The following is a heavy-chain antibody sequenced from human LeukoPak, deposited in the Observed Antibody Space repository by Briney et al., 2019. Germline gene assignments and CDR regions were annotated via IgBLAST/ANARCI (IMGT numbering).Heavy chain of an antibody. CDR1: GFTFDDYG. CDR2: INWNGGST. D-gene: IGHD2-8*01. CDR3: ARDRGIVLMVYASGAFDI. J-gene: IGHJ3*02. V-gene: IGHV3-20*04. Sequence: GGSLRLSCAASGFTFDDYGMSWVRQAPGKGLEWVSGINWNGGSTGYADSVKGRFTISRDNAKNSLYLQMNSLRAEDTALYYCARDRGIVLMVYASGAFDIWGQGTMVTVSS.